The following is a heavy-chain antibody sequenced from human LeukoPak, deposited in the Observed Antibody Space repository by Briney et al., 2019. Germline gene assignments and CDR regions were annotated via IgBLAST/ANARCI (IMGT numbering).Heavy chain of an antibody. J-gene: IGHJ4*02. CDR2: ISGSGGST. CDR3: AKDHSADGWPTFEY. V-gene: IGHV3-23*01. D-gene: IGHD5-24*01. Sequence: GGSLRLSCAASGFTFSSYAMGWVRQAPGKGLEWVSAISGSGGSTYYADSVKGRFSISRDTSQNELYLQMNGLRADDSAMYFCAKDHSADGWPTFEYWGRGTLVTVSS. CDR1: GFTFSSYA.